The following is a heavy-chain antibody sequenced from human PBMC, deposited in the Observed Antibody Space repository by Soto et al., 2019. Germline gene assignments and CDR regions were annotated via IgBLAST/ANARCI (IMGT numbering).Heavy chain of an antibody. D-gene: IGHD2-15*01. CDR1: GGPFSGYY. V-gene: IGHV4-34*01. CDR2: SNYSGNT. CDR3: ARGIGGTSDY. Sequence: QVQLQQWGAGLLKPSETLSLTCAVHGGPFSGYYWSWIRQPPGKGLEWIGESNYSGNTNYTPSLKSRVTISVDTSKKHFSLKLSSVTAADTAVYYCARGIGGTSDYWGQGTLVTVSS. J-gene: IGHJ4*02.